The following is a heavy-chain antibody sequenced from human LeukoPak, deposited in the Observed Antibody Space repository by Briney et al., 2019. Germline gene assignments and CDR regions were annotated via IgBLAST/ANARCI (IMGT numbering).Heavy chain of an antibody. CDR3: ARDDLRFLEWLYYGMDV. Sequence: ASVKVSCKASGYTFTGYYMHRVRQAPGQGLEWMGWINPNSGGTNYAQKFQGRVTMTRDTSISTAYMELSRLRSDDTAVYYCARDDLRFLEWLYYGMDVWGQGTTVTVSS. D-gene: IGHD3-3*01. V-gene: IGHV1-2*02. J-gene: IGHJ6*02. CDR1: GYTFTGYY. CDR2: INPNSGGT.